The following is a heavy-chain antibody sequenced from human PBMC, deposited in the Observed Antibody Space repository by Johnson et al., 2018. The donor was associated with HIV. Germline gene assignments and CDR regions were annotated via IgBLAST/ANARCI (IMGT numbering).Heavy chain of an antibody. Sequence: VQLVESGGGLVQPGGSLRLSCAASGFTVSSNYMSWVRQAPGKGLEWVSVIYSGGSTYYADSVKGRFTISRDNSKNTLYLQMKSLRAEDTALYYCARAEIYEGRVGDFAFDLWGRGTMVTVAS. V-gene: IGHV3-53*04. CDR1: GFTVSSNY. CDR2: IYSGGST. D-gene: IGHD3-10*01. J-gene: IGHJ3*01. CDR3: ARAEIYEGRVGDFAFDL.